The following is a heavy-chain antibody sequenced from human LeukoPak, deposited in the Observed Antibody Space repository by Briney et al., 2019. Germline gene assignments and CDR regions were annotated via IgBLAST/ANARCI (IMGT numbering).Heavy chain of an antibody. CDR2: FYHTGST. J-gene: IGHJ6*04. CDR3: ASPRYCSSTSCYKHLDV. CDR1: GGSITTYY. V-gene: IGHV4-59*01. D-gene: IGHD2-2*02. Sequence: PSETLSLTCTVSGGSITTYYWTWIRQTPDKGLQFIGSFYHTGSTNYNPSLESAVTISEDTSKNQISLELRSVTAADTAVYYCASPRYCSSTSCYKHLDVWGKGTTVTVSS.